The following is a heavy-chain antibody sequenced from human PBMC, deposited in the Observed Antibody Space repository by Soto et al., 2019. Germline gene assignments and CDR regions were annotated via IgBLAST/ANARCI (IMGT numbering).Heavy chain of an antibody. Sequence: ASVKVSCKASGYTFTSYGISWVRQAPGQGLEWMGWISAYNGNTNYAQKLQGRVTMTTDTSTSTAYMELRSLRSDDTAVYYCARGKAIAAAGTGWWFDPWGQGTLVTSPQ. CDR3: ARGKAIAAAGTGWWFDP. V-gene: IGHV1-18*01. D-gene: IGHD6-13*01. CDR2: ISAYNGNT. J-gene: IGHJ5*02. CDR1: GYTFTSYG.